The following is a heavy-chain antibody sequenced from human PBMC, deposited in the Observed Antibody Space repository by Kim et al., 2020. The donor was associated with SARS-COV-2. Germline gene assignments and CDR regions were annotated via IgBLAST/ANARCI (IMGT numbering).Heavy chain of an antibody. J-gene: IGHJ4*02. V-gene: IGHV1-69*13. D-gene: IGHD3-10*01. CDR2: IIPIFGTA. Sequence: SVKVSCKASGGTFSSYAISWVRQAPGQGLEWMGGIIPIFGTANYAQKFQGRVTITADESTSTAYMELSSLRSEDTAVYYCARIQTDYYGSGSYYSGFGDYWGQGTLVTVSS. CDR3: ARIQTDYYGSGSYYSGFGDY. CDR1: GGTFSSYA.